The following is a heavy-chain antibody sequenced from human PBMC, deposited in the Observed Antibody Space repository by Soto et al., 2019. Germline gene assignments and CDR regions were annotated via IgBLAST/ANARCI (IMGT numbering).Heavy chain of an antibody. CDR2: INPNSGGT. J-gene: IGHJ4*02. Sequence: QVQLVQSGAEVKKPGASVKVSCKASGYTFTGYYMHWVRQAPGQGLEWMGWINPNSGGTNYAQKFQGWVTMTRDTSISTAYMELSRLRSDDTAVYYCARDTTSMAAAEDYFDYWGQGTLVTVSS. V-gene: IGHV1-2*04. D-gene: IGHD6-13*01. CDR1: GYTFTGYY. CDR3: ARDTTSMAAAEDYFDY.